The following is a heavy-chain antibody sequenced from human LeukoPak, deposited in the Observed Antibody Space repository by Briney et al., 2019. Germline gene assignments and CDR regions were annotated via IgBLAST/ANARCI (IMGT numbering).Heavy chain of an antibody. CDR1: GFTFSSYA. Sequence: GGSLRLSCAASGFTFSSYAMSWVRQAPGKGLEWVSVIYSGGSTYYADSVKGRFTISRNNAGDTLFLQMNSLRAEDTGVYYCATDLSGRQDYWGQGTLVTVSS. J-gene: IGHJ4*02. V-gene: IGHV3-23*03. CDR2: IYSGGST. D-gene: IGHD5-12*01. CDR3: ATDLSGRQDY.